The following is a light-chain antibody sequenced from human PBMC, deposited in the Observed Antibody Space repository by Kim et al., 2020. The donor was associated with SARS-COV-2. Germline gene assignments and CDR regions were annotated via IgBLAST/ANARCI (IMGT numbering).Light chain of an antibody. J-gene: IGLJ3*02. CDR1: SSDVGAYNY. CDR2: DVS. Sequence: QSALTQPASVSGSPGQSITISCTGTSSDVGAYNYVSWYQQHAGKAPKVIIYDVSKRPSGVSNRFSGSKSGNTASLTISGLQAEDESDYYCSSYSSSSTSWVFGGGTKL. V-gene: IGLV2-14*01. CDR3: SSYSSSSTSWV.